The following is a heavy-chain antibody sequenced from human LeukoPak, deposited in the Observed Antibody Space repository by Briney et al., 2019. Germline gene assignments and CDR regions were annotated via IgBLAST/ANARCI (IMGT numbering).Heavy chain of an antibody. CDR2: ISGSGGST. Sequence: PGGSLRLSCAASGFTFSSYVMSWVRQAPGKGLEWVSAISGSGGSTYYADSVKGRFTISRDNSKNTLYLQMNSLRAEDTAVYYCAKATSSSWYAGMCDYWGQGTLVTVSS. CDR1: GFTFSSYV. J-gene: IGHJ4*02. D-gene: IGHD6-13*01. CDR3: AKATSSSWYAGMCDY. V-gene: IGHV3-23*01.